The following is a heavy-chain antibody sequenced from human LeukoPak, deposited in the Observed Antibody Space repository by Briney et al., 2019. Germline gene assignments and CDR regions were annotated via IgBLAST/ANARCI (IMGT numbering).Heavy chain of an antibody. J-gene: IGHJ4*02. CDR2: ISSSGSTI. Sequence: GGSLRLSCAASGFTFSSYAMHWVRQAPGKGLEWVSYISSSGSTIYYADSVKGRFTISRDNSKNTLYLQMNSLRAEDTAVYYCARDLVGVVAANYWGQGSLVTVSS. CDR3: ARDLVGVVAANY. V-gene: IGHV3-48*01. CDR1: GFTFSSYA. D-gene: IGHD2-15*01.